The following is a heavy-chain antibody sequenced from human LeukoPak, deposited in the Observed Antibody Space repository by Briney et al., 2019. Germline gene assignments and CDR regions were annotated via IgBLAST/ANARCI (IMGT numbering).Heavy chain of an antibody. CDR2: ISGSGGST. Sequence: GGSLGLSCAASGFTFSSYAMSWVRQAPGKGLEWVSAISGSGGSTYYADSVKGRFTISRDNSKNTLYLQMNSLRAEDTAVYYCAKDDKDGSGSYYNNWFDPWGQGTLVTVSS. CDR1: GFTFSSYA. D-gene: IGHD3-10*01. CDR3: AKDDKDGSGSYYNNWFDP. J-gene: IGHJ5*02. V-gene: IGHV3-23*01.